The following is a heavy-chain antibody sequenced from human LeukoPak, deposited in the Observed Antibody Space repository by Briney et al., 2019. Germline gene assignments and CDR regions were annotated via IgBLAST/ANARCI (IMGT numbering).Heavy chain of an antibody. CDR3: VRERNSGSYRTADY. CDR1: GFTFSTYG. V-gene: IGHV3-30*02. J-gene: IGHJ4*02. CDR2: IRYDGTNK. D-gene: IGHD1-26*01. Sequence: GGSLRLSCAASGFTFSTYGMHWVRQAPGKGLEWVAFIRYDGTNKYYPDSVKGRFTISRDNSKNTLYLQVNSLRPEDTAVYYCVRERNSGSYRTADYWGQGTLVTVSS.